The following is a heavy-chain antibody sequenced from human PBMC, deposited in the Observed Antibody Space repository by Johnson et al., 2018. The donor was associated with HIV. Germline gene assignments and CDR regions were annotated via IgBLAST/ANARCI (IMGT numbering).Heavy chain of an antibody. CDR1: GFTFDDYA. CDR2: ISWNSGSI. J-gene: IGHJ3*02. V-gene: IGHV3-9*01. CDR3: AREVDAFDM. Sequence: VQLVESGGGLVQPGRSLRLSCAASGFTFDDYAMHWVRQAPGKGPEWVSGISWNSGSIVYADSVKGRFTISRDNAKNTLYLQMNSLRAEDTAVYYCAREVDAFDMWGQGTLVTVSS.